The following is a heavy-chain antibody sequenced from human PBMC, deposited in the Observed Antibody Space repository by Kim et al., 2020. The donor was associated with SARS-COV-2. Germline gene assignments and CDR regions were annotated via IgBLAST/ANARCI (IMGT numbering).Heavy chain of an antibody. D-gene: IGHD4-17*01. CDR2: ISYDGSNK. V-gene: IGHV3-30*04. Sequence: GGSLRLSCAASGFTFSSYAMHWVRQAPGKGLEWVAVISYDGSNKYYADSVKGRFTISRDNSKNTLYLQMNSLRAEDTAVYYCANDYGAEGYWGQGTLVTVSS. CDR1: GFTFSSYA. CDR3: ANDYGAEGY. J-gene: IGHJ4*02.